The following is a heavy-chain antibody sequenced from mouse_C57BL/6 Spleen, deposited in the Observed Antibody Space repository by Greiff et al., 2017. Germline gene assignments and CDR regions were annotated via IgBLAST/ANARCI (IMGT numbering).Heavy chain of an antibody. Sequence: VQLQQPGAELVMPGASVKLSCKASGYTFTSYWMHWVKQRPGQGLEWIGEIDPSDSYTNYNQKFKGKSTLTGDKSSSTAYMQLSSLTSEDSAVYYCARRAYYSNYSFDYWGQGTTLTVSS. CDR3: ARRAYYSNYSFDY. CDR1: GYTFTSYW. D-gene: IGHD2-5*01. J-gene: IGHJ2*01. CDR2: IDPSDSYT. V-gene: IGHV1-69*01.